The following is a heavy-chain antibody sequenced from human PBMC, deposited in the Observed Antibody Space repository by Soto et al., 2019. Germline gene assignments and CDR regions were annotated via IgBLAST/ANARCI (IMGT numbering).Heavy chain of an antibody. Sequence: SETLSLTCAVSGGSISSSNWWSWVRQPPGKGLEWIGEIYHSGSTNYNPSLKSRVTISVDKSKNQFSLKLSSVTAADTAVYYCARALHTVTTSGDYYYYGIDVWGQGTTVTVSS. CDR1: GGSISSSNW. D-gene: IGHD4-17*01. V-gene: IGHV4-4*02. J-gene: IGHJ6*02. CDR3: ARALHTVTTSGDYYYYGIDV. CDR2: IYHSGST.